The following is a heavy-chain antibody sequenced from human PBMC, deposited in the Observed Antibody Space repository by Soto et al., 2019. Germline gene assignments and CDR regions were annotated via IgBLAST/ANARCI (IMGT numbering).Heavy chain of an antibody. CDR2: LPEIGTNT. Sequence: PGGSLRLSXAASGFTFSNYDMSWVRQAPGKGLEWVSALPEIGTNTYYADSVKGRFTISRDNSKNTLFLQINNLRAGDTAVYYCAKKSGVGATWYFDYWGQGTLVTVSS. J-gene: IGHJ4*02. V-gene: IGHV3-23*01. D-gene: IGHD1-26*01. CDR1: GFTFSNYD. CDR3: AKKSGVGATWYFDY.